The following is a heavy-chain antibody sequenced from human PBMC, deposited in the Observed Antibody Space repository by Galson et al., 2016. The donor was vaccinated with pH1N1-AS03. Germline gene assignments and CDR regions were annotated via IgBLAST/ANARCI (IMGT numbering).Heavy chain of an antibody. Sequence: SETLSLTCTVSGGSINSYYWTWIRQPPGKGLEWIGQIYYTGDIIYTPSPRSRVTISVDTSKNQLSLSLSSVTAADTAVYYCGRHLRNSYSMDVWGQGTTVTVSS. V-gene: IGHV4-59*08. CDR2: IYYTGDI. J-gene: IGHJ6*02. CDR1: GGSINSYY. CDR3: GRHLRNSYSMDV. D-gene: IGHD2-21*01.